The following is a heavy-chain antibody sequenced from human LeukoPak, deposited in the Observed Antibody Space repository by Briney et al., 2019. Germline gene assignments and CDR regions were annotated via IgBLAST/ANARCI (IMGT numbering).Heavy chain of an antibody. Sequence: ASVKVSCKASGYTFTSYGISWVRQAPGQGLEWMGWISAYNGNTNYAQKLQGRVTMTTDTSTSTAYMELRSLRSDDTAVYYCARALRNIRYCYDSSGYYYGGYFDYWGQGTLVTVSS. J-gene: IGHJ4*02. CDR1: GYTFTSYG. D-gene: IGHD3-22*01. CDR2: ISAYNGNT. CDR3: ARALRNIRYCYDSSGYYYGGYFDY. V-gene: IGHV1-18*01.